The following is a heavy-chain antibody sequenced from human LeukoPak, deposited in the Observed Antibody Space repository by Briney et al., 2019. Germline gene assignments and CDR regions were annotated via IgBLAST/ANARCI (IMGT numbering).Heavy chain of an antibody. CDR2: IYYSGST. V-gene: IGHV4-59*11. Sequence: PSETLSLTCTVSGGSISSHYWSWIRQPPGKGLEWIGYIYYSGSTNYNPSLKSRVTISVDTSKNQFSLKLSSVTAADTAVYYCARRRMDCSSTSCSKHYYYYYYMDVWGKGTTVTVSS. J-gene: IGHJ6*03. D-gene: IGHD2-2*01. CDR3: ARRRMDCSSTSCSKHYYYYYYMDV. CDR1: GGSISSHY.